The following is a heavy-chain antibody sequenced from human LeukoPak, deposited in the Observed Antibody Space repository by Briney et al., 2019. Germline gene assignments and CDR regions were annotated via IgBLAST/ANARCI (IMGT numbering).Heavy chain of an antibody. V-gene: IGHV4-59*01. Sequence: SETLSLTCTVSGGSISSYYWSWIRQPPGKGLEWIGYIYYSGSTNYNPSLKSRVTISVDTSKNQFSLKLRSVTAADTAVYYCARGGYGWYFDLWGRGTLVTVSS. J-gene: IGHJ2*01. CDR2: IYYSGST. CDR3: ARGGYGWYFDL. CDR1: GGSISSYY. D-gene: IGHD4-17*01.